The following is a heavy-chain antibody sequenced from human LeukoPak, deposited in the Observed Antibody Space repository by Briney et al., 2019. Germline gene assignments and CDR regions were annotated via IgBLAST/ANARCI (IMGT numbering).Heavy chain of an antibody. J-gene: IGHJ6*02. CDR3: ARARTDYYGSGSYYSYYYYYGMDV. CDR2: TYYRSKWYN. Sequence: RSQTLSLTCAISGDIVSSNSAAWNWIRQSPSRGLEWLGRTYYRSKWYNDYAVSVKSRITINPDTSKNQFSLQLNSVTPEDTAVYYCARARTDYYGSGSYYSYYYYYGMDVWGQGTTVTVSS. D-gene: IGHD3-10*01. V-gene: IGHV6-1*01. CDR1: GDIVSSNSAA.